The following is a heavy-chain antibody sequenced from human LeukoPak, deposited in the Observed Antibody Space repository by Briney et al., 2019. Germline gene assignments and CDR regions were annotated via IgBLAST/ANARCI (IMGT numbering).Heavy chain of an antibody. V-gene: IGHV3-23*01. Sequence: GGSLPLTCPASRFIYRNHALNWVRPPPSQELEWVSGVSASGGSTLNTDSVKGRFSISRDNSKNTLYLEMNSLRPEDTALYYCAKSLGNQGVIDYWGQGTLVTVSS. D-gene: IGHD3-10*01. CDR3: AKSLGNQGVIDY. CDR1: RFIYRNHA. CDR2: VSASGGST. J-gene: IGHJ4*02.